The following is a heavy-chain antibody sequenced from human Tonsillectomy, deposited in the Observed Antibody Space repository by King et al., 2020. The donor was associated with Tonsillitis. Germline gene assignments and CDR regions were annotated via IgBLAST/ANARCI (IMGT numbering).Heavy chain of an antibody. CDR1: GYTLTELS. J-gene: IGHJ5*02. CDR3: TTGGARAYYYGSGSYYPYNWFDP. V-gene: IGHV1-24*01. CDR2: FNPEDGET. Sequence: VQLVRSGAEVKKPGASVKVSCKVSGYTLTELSMHWVRQAPGKGLEWMGGFNPEDGETIYAQKFQGRVTMTEGTSTDTAYMELSSLRSEDTAVYYCTTGGARAYYYGSGSYYPYNWFDPWGQGTLVTVSS. D-gene: IGHD3-10*01.